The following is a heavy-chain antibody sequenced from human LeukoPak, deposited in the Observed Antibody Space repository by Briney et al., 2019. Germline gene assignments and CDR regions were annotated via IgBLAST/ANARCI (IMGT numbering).Heavy chain of an antibody. CDR1: GGTFSSYA. D-gene: IGHD2-15*01. J-gene: IGHJ3*02. CDR2: IIPIFGTA. Sequence: SVKVSCKASGGTFSSYAISWVRQAPGQGLEWMGRIIPIFGTANYAQKFQGRVTMTRNTSISTAYMELSSLRSEDTAVYYCARVRYCSGGSCYAFVAFDIWGQGTMVTVSS. CDR3: ARVRYCSGGSCYAFVAFDI. V-gene: IGHV1-69*05.